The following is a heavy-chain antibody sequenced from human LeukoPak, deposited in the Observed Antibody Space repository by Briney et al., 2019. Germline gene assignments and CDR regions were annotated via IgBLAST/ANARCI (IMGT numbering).Heavy chain of an antibody. CDR2: INPNSGGT. D-gene: IGHD4-17*01. CDR1: GYTFTGYY. Sequence: GASVKVSCKASGYTFTGYYMHWVRQAPGQGLEWMGRINPNSGGTNYAQKFQGRVTMTRDTSISTAYMELSRLRSDDTAVYYCARLKYYGDYGIDYWGQGTLVTVSS. J-gene: IGHJ4*02. CDR3: ARLKYYGDYGIDY. V-gene: IGHV1-2*06.